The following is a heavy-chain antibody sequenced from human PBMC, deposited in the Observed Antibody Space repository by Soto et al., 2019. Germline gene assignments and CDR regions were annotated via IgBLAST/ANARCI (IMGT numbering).Heavy chain of an antibody. CDR1: GFSLTTRGVA. CDR2: IFWDDDK. Sequence: QITLKESGPALVRPTQTLTLTCSFSGFSLTTRGVAVGWIRQPPGKALEWLALIFWDDDKWYSPSLRSRLTITADTSENKVVPTIANMDPVHTATSYCAHISRGHAYYSDPRGPGTPVTVSS. CDR3: AHISRGHAYYSDP. D-gene: IGHD1-26*01. V-gene: IGHV2-5*02. J-gene: IGHJ1*01.